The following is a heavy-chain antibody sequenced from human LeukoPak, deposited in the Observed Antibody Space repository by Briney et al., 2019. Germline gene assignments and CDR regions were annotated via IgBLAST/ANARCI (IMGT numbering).Heavy chain of an antibody. V-gene: IGHV3-48*03. J-gene: IGHJ4*02. Sequence: GGSLRLSCAASGFNFNIYEMNWVRQAPGKGLEWISYISSSGSIILYADSVKGRFTISRDNAKNLVYLEMNSLRAEDTAVYYCAKGHIPGSGGASDYWGQGTLVTVSS. CDR2: ISSSGSII. D-gene: IGHD1-1*01. CDR3: AKGHIPGSGGASDY. CDR1: GFNFNIYE.